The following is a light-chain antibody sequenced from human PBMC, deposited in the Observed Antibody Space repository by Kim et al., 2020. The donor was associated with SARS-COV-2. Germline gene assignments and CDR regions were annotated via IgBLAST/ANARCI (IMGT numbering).Light chain of an antibody. J-gene: IGLJ3*02. Sequence: SYELTQPSSVSVSPGQTARITCSGDILTKKYARWFQQKPGQAPMMVIYKDSKRPSGIPDRFSGSSSGTTVTLTISGAQVEDEADYYCYSAADNNLRVFGGGTQLTVL. CDR1: ILTKKY. CDR3: YSAADNNLRV. V-gene: IGLV3-27*01. CDR2: KDS.